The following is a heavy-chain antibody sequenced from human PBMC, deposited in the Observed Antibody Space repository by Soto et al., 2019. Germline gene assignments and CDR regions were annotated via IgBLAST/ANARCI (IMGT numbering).Heavy chain of an antibody. CDR1: GFTFSSYG. J-gene: IGHJ4*02. Sequence: GGSLRLSCAASGFTFSSYGMHWVRQAPGKGLEWVAVISYDGSNKYYADSVKGRFTISRDNSKNTLYLQMNSLRAEDTAVYYCAKDLVGFQYYYDSDGVYWGQGTLVTVSS. CDR2: ISYDGSNK. V-gene: IGHV3-30*18. D-gene: IGHD3-22*01. CDR3: AKDLVGFQYYYDSDGVY.